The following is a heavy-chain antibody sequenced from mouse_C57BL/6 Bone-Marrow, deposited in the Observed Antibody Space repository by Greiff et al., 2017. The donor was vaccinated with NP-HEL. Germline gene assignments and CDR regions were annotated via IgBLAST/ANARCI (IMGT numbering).Heavy chain of an antibody. J-gene: IGHJ4*01. CDR2: IYPRSGTT. CDR3: ARRDYGTYYAMDY. Sequence: QVQLKESGAELARPGASVKLSCKASGYTFTSYGISWVKQRTGQGLEWIGEIYPRSGTTYYNEKFKGKATLTADKSSSTAYMELRSLTSEDSAVYFCARRDYGTYYAMDYWGQGTSVTVSS. CDR1: GYTFTSYG. V-gene: IGHV1-81*01. D-gene: IGHD4-1*01.